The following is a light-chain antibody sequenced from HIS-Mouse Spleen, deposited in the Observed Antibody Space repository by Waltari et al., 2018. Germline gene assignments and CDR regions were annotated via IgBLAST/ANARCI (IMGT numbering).Light chain of an antibody. Sequence: SYELTQPPLVSVSPGQTARITCSGDALPKKYAYWYQQKSGQAPVLVIYEDSKRPPGIPERFSGSSSGTMATLTISGAQVEDEADYYCYSTDSSGNHRVFGGGTKLTVL. CDR3: YSTDSSGNHRV. CDR2: EDS. V-gene: IGLV3-10*01. CDR1: ALPKKY. J-gene: IGLJ2*01.